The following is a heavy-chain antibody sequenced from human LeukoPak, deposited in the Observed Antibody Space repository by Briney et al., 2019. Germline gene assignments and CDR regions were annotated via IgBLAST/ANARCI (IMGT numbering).Heavy chain of an antibody. J-gene: IGHJ2*01. D-gene: IGHD3-22*01. Sequence: SETLSLTCTVSGGSISSYYWNWIRQPPGKGLEWIGYIYYSGRTNYNPSLKSRVTISVDTSKNQFSLKLSSVTAADTAVYYCARDNNPDRDYDSSGYPYWYFDLWGRGTLVTVSS. CDR2: IYYSGRT. CDR3: ARDNNPDRDYDSSGYPYWYFDL. CDR1: GGSISSYY. V-gene: IGHV4-59*01.